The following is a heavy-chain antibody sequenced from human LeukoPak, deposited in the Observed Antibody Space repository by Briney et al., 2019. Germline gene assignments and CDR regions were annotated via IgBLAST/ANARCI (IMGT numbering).Heavy chain of an antibody. CDR2: INGDESFT. Sequence: GGSLRLSCAASGFTFSSHWIHWVRQAPGKGLVWVSRINGDESFTSYADSVRGRFTISRDNSKNTLYLQINSLRAEDTAVYYCAKYRSGSYYGMDVWGQGTTVTVSS. CDR3: AKYRSGSYYGMDV. D-gene: IGHD3-10*01. CDR1: GFTFSSHW. V-gene: IGHV3-74*01. J-gene: IGHJ6*02.